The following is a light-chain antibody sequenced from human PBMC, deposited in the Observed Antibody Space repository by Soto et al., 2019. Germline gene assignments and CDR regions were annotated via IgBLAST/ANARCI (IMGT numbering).Light chain of an antibody. V-gene: IGLV4-69*01. CDR2: LNGDGSH. J-gene: IGLJ3*02. CDR1: SGHSSYA. Sequence: QSVLTQSPSASASLGASVKLTCTLSSGHSSYAIAWHQQQPEKGPRYLMKLNGDGSHSKGDGIPDRFSGSSSGAERYLTISSLQSEDEADYYCQTWGTGIGVFGGGTKLTVL. CDR3: QTWGTGIGV.